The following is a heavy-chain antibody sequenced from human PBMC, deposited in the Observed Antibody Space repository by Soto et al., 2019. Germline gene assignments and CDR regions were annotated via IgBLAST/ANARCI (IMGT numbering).Heavy chain of an antibody. CDR1: GFTFSKYW. Sequence: EVQLVASGGGLVQPGGSLRLSCAASGFTFSKYWMHWVRLTPGKGLVWVSRIKGDGSSTLYADSVKGRFTISRDNATSTLFLQMNSLGAEDTAVYYCTRAALERPNNLDDWGQGTLVTVSS. D-gene: IGHD1-1*01. J-gene: IGHJ4*02. CDR3: TRAALERPNNLDD. V-gene: IGHV3-74*01. CDR2: IKGDGSST.